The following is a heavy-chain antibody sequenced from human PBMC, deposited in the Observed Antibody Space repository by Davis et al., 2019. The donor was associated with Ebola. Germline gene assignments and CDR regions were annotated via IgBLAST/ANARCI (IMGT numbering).Heavy chain of an antibody. V-gene: IGHV4-34*01. CDR2: INPSGST. CDR1: GGSFSDYY. CDR3: ARTTRGTRGSGWFLDY. J-gene: IGHJ4*02. Sequence: MPSETLSLTCAVYGGSFSDYYWSWIRQPPEKGLDWIGEINPSGSTNYNPSLKSRVTISVDTSKNQFSLKLSSVTAADTAVYYCARTTRGTRGSGWFLDYWGQGTLITVSS. D-gene: IGHD6-19*01.